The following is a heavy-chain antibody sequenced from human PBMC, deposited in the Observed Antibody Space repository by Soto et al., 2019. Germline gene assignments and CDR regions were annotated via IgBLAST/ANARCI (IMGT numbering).Heavy chain of an antibody. CDR3: ANRKGWQQLVRSLFYYGMDV. V-gene: IGHV3-23*01. J-gene: IGHJ6*02. CDR2: ISGSGGST. Sequence: PGGSLRLSCAAPGFTFSSYAMSWVRQAPGKGLEWVSAISGSGGSTYYADSVKGRFTISRDNSKNTLYLQMNSLRAEDTDVYYCANRKGWQQLVRSLFYYGMDVWGQGTTVTVSS. D-gene: IGHD6-13*01. CDR1: GFTFSSYA.